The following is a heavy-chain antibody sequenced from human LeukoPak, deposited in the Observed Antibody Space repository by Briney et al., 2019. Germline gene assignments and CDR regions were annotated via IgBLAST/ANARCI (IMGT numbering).Heavy chain of an antibody. CDR3: ARGGSYRFEY. Sequence: PGGSLRLSCAASGFTFNVYWMSWVRQAPGKGPEWVANIKEDGSEKYYVDSVKGRFTISRDNPENSLYLQMNSLGAEDTAVYYCARGGSYRFEYWGQGTLVTVSS. CDR1: GFTFNVYW. D-gene: IGHD3-16*01. J-gene: IGHJ4*02. CDR2: IKEDGSEK. V-gene: IGHV3-7*01.